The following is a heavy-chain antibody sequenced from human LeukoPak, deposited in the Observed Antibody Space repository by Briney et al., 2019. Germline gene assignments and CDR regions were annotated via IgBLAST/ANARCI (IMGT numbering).Heavy chain of an antibody. CDR1: GGSFSGYY. D-gene: IGHD1-7*01. J-gene: IGHJ6*03. CDR2: INHSGST. V-gene: IGHV4-34*01. CDR3: ARAGVAGTTGIHYYYYMDV. Sequence: SETLSLTCAVYGGSFSGYYWSWIRQPPGKGLEWIGEINHSGSTNYNPSLKSRVTISVDTSKNQFSLKLSSVTAADTAVYYCARAGVAGTTGIHYYYYMDVWGKGTTVTVSS.